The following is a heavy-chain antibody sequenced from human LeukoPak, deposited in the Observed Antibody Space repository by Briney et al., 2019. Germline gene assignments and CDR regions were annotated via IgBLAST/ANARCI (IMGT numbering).Heavy chain of an antibody. CDR1: GFTFSSYA. D-gene: IGHD2-2*01. Sequence: AGGSLRLSCAASGFTFSSYAMHWVRQAPGKGLEYVSAISSNGGSTYYANSVKGRFTISRDNSKNTLYLQMGSLRAEDMAVYYCARGPRVLGYCSSTSCYANYWGQGTLVTVSS. J-gene: IGHJ4*02. CDR3: ARGPRVLGYCSSTSCYANY. V-gene: IGHV3-64*01. CDR2: ISSNGGST.